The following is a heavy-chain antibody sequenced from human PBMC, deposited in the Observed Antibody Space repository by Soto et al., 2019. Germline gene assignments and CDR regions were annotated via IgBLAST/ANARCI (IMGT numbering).Heavy chain of an antibody. CDR2: IYSGGST. V-gene: IGHV3-53*04. CDR3: ARDPYYDSSGYLASYGMDV. D-gene: IGHD3-22*01. CDR1: GFTVSSNY. J-gene: IGHJ6*02. Sequence: EVQLVESGGGLVQPGGSLRLSWAASGFTVSSNYMSWVRQAPGKGLEWVSVIYSGGSTYYADSVKGRFTISRHNSKNTLYLQMNSLRAEDTAVYYCARDPYYDSSGYLASYGMDVWGQGTTVTVSS.